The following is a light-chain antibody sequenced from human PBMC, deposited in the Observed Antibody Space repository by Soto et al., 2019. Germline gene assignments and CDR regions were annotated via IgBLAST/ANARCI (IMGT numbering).Light chain of an antibody. CDR3: QQRRT. J-gene: IGKJ1*01. CDR1: QSVSSY. V-gene: IGKV3-11*01. Sequence: DIVLTQSPATLSLSPGERATLSCRASQSVSSYLAWYQQKPGQAPRLLIYDASNRATGIPARFSGSGSGTDFTLTISSLEPEDFAVYYCQQRRTFGQGTKVDI. CDR2: DAS.